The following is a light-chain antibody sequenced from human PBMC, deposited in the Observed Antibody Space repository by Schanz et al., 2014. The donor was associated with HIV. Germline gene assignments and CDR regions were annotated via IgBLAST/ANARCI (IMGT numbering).Light chain of an antibody. CDR2: WAS. CDR1: QNLLSSSNNKNY. Sequence: DIVMTQSPDSLAVSLGERATINCKSSQNLLSSSNNKNYLTWYQQKPGQPPKLLISWASTRESGVPDRFSGSGSGTDFTLTISSLQAEDVAVYYCQQYYDRPRTFGQGTKVEIK. J-gene: IGKJ1*01. V-gene: IGKV4-1*01. CDR3: QQYYDRPRT.